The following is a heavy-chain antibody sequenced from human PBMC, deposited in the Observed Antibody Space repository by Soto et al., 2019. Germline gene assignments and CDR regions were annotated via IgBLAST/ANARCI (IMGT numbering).Heavy chain of an antibody. Sequence: AGGSLRLSCAASGFTFNSYAMNWVRQAPGKGLAWVSAIGTDGNTYYANSVKGRFTISRDNSRTTLYLQMNSLRVEDTAIYYCVRKYPGTRPFDYWGQGTRVTVSS. D-gene: IGHD2-2*01. CDR1: GFTFNSYA. CDR2: IGTDGNT. CDR3: VRKYPGTRPFDY. J-gene: IGHJ4*01. V-gene: IGHV3-23*01.